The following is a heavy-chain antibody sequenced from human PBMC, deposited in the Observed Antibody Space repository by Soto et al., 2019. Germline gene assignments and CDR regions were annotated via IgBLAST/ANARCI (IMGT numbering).Heavy chain of an antibody. J-gene: IGHJ4*02. V-gene: IGHV3-30*18. D-gene: IGHD5-18*01. CDR3: AKVVDSYGSQAPDY. Sequence: PGGSLRLSCAASGFTFSSYGMHWVRQAPGKGLEWVAVISYDGSNKYYADSVKGRFTISRDNSKNTLYLQMNSLRAEDTAVYYCAKVVDSYGSQAPDYWGQGTLVTVSS. CDR1: GFTFSSYG. CDR2: ISYDGSNK.